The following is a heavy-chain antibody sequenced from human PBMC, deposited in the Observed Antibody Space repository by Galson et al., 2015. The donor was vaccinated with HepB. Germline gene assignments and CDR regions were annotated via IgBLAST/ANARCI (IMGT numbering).Heavy chain of an antibody. Sequence: ETLSLTCTVSGGSISSSSYYWGWIRQPPGKGLEWIGSIYYSGSTYYNPSLKSRVTMTRDTSISTAYMELTSLSSDDTAVYYCARDGGHSGHDWWFDFWGQGTLVTISS. D-gene: IGHD5-12*01. CDR1: GGSISSSSYY. CDR2: IYYSGST. V-gene: IGHV4-39*02. CDR3: ARDGGHSGHDWWFDF. J-gene: IGHJ4*02.